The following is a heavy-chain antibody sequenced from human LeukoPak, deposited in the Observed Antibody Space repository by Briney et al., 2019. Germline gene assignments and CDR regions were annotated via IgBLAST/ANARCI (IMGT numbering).Heavy chain of an antibody. CDR2: IHNNGDT. CDR3: ARYAADARTLEY. D-gene: IGHD6-13*01. V-gene: IGHV4-59*01. Sequence: SETLSLTCTVSGGSIRSYYWSWIRQPPGKGLDWIGYIHNNGDTSYNPSLKTRVAISVDTFKNQFSLKLSSVTVADTAVYYCARYAADARTLEYWGQGILVTVSS. CDR1: GGSIRSYY. J-gene: IGHJ4*02.